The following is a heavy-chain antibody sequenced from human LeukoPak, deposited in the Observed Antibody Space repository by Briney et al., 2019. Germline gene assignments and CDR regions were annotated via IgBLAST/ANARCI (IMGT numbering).Heavy chain of an antibody. CDR1: GGSISSTTHY. J-gene: IGHJ4*02. Sequence: PSETLSLTCSVSGGSISSTTHYWTWMRQPPGKGREWIGNIYYNGDSSYSPSLKSRTTISVDTSKNQFSLQLSSVTAADTAVYYCASHRGGGGVDYWGQGTLVTVSS. V-gene: IGHV4-39*01. CDR3: ASHRGGGGVDY. CDR2: IYYNGDS. D-gene: IGHD2-8*02.